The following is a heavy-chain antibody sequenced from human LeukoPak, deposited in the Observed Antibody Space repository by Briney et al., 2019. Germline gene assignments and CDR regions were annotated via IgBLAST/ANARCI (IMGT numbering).Heavy chain of an antibody. V-gene: IGHV3-23*01. Sequence: GGSLRLSCAASGFTFSSYAMSWVRQAPGKGLEWASAISGSGGSTYYADSVKGRFTISRDNSKNTLYLQMNSLRAEDTAVYYCANDFWSGYFGFGYWGQGTLVTVSS. CDR1: GFTFSSYA. D-gene: IGHD3-3*01. J-gene: IGHJ4*02. CDR3: ANDFWSGYFGFGY. CDR2: ISGSGGST.